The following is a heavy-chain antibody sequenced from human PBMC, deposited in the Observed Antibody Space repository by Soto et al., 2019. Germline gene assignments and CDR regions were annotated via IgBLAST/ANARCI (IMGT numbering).Heavy chain of an antibody. CDR1: GFTFSRYW. V-gene: IGHV3-74*01. J-gene: IGHJ5*02. Sequence: LRLSCAASGFTFSRYWMHWVRQAPGKGLEWVSRASPDGTSTSYADSVKGRFTISRDNAKNTLFMQMNSLRAEDTAVYYCTRHGSGDYFLFDPWGQGTLVTVSS. D-gene: IGHD3-10*01. CDR2: ASPDGTST. CDR3: TRHGSGDYFLFDP.